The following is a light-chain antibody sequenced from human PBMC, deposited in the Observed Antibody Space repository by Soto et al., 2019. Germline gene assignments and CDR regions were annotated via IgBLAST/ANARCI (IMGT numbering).Light chain of an antibody. Sequence: DFVMTQSPASLAVSLGERATINCKSRQSVLYNSNNKNYLAWYQHKPGQPPKLLISWASTRESGVPDRFSGSGSGTDFTLTISSLQAEDVAVYYCQQYYGLPLTFGGGTKVEIK. V-gene: IGKV4-1*01. J-gene: IGKJ4*01. CDR2: WAS. CDR1: QSVLYNSNNKNY. CDR3: QQYYGLPLT.